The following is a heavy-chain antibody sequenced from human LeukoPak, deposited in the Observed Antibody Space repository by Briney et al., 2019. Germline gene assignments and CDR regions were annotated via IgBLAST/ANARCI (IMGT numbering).Heavy chain of an antibody. Sequence: SETLSLTCTVSGYSISSGYYWGWIRQPPGKGLEWIGSIYRSGSTYYNPSLKSRVTISVDTSKNQFSLKLSSVTAADTAVYYCARDIGTMVRGVPWGQGTLVTVSS. J-gene: IGHJ5*02. CDR2: IYRSGST. CDR3: ARDIGTMVRGVP. CDR1: GYSISSGYY. D-gene: IGHD3-10*01. V-gene: IGHV4-38-2*02.